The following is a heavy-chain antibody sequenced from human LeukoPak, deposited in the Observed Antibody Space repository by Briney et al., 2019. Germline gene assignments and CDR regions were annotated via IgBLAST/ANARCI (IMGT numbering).Heavy chain of an antibody. CDR1: GYTLTELS. V-gene: IGHV1-24*01. J-gene: IGHJ6*02. CDR2: FDPEDGET. D-gene: IGHD6-19*01. CDR3: ATSSGWYQRYYGMDV. Sequence: ASVKVSCKVSGYTLTELSMHWVRQAPGKGLEWMGGFDPEDGETIYARKFQGRVTMTEDTSTDTAYMELSSLRSEDTAVYYCATSSGWYQRYYGMDVWGQGTTVTVSS.